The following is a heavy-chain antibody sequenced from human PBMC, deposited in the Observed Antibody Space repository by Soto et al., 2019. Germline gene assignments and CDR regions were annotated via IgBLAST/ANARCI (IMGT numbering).Heavy chain of an antibody. CDR1: GDSISSNY. Sequence: PSETLSLTCTVSGDSISSNYWNWIRQAPGKGLEWIGYISYSEGTTYTPSLKSRVTISTDTSKNQFSLKLSAVTAADTAVYFCARHVPSRKPGGPLDYWGQGILVTVSS. CDR2: ISYSEGT. D-gene: IGHD2-15*01. CDR3: ARHVPSRKPGGPLDY. J-gene: IGHJ4*02. V-gene: IGHV4-59*08.